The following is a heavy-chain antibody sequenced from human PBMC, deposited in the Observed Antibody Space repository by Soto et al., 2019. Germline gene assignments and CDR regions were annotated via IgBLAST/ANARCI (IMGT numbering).Heavy chain of an antibody. V-gene: IGHV4-61*01. CDR2: IYYSGST. D-gene: IGHD3-10*01. CDR1: GGSVSSGSYY. CDR3: ASLMVRGVGYYYYGMDV. J-gene: IGHJ6*02. Sequence: QVQLQESGPGLVKPSETLSLTCTVSGGSVSSGSYYWSWIRQPPGKGLEWIGYIYYSGSTNYKPSPKSRVTISVDTAKNQFALKLSSVTAADTAVYYCASLMVRGVGYYYYGMDVWGQGTTVTVSS.